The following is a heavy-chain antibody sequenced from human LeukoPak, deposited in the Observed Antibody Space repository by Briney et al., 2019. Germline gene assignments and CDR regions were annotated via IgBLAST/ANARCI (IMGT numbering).Heavy chain of an antibody. D-gene: IGHD4-11*01. CDR1: GGSISSGDYY. CDR2: IYYSGST. J-gene: IGHJ4*02. Sequence: SETLSLTCTVSGGSISSGDYYWSWIRQPPGKGLEWIGYIYYSGSTYYNPSLKSRVTISVDTSENQFSLKLSSVTAADTAVYYCARGTHDYSNYREYYFDYWGQGTLVTVSS. CDR3: ARGTHDYSNYREYYFDY. V-gene: IGHV4-30-4*08.